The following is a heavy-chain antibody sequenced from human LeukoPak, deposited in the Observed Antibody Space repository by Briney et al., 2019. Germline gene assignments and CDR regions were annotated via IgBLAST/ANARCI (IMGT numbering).Heavy chain of an antibody. Sequence: SGPTLMPPSRTRTLTCTFSGVSGRTSGGGGAWIRQPSVKALEWLSLSYWDGDKYYSPSLQSRLTITKDTSKNQVVLTMTNMDPVDTATYYCAHRGITIFGVVSYYFDYWGQGTPVTVSS. CDR3: AHRGITIFGVVSYYFDY. CDR2: SYWDGDK. V-gene: IGHV2-5*02. CDR1: GVSGRTSGGG. D-gene: IGHD3-3*01. J-gene: IGHJ4*02.